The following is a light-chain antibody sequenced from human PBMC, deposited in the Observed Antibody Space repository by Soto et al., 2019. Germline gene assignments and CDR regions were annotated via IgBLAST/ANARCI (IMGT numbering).Light chain of an antibody. V-gene: IGLV2-14*01. J-gene: IGLJ2*01. CDR3: ISYTSSNTLV. Sequence: QSALTQPASMSGSAGKSITISCTGTSSDIGYYNYVSWYQQHPGKAPKLMIYEVSNRPSGVSRRFSGSKSGNTASLTISGLQAEDEADYYCISYTSSNTLVIGGGTQLTVL. CDR1: SSDIGYYNY. CDR2: EVS.